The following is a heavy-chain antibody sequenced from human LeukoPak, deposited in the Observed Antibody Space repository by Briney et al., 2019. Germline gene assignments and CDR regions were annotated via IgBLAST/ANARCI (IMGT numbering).Heavy chain of an antibody. V-gene: IGHV4-39*07. CDR1: GGSVSNSTYY. D-gene: IGHD6-13*01. CDR2: IYYSGST. CDR3: ARVGIAAAGRRAFDI. Sequence: SETLSLTCAVSGGSVSNSTYYWGWIRQPPGVGLEWIGSIYYSGSTYYNPSLKSRVIISVDTSKNQFSLKLSSVTAADTAVYYCARVGIAAAGRRAFDIWGQGTMVTVSS. J-gene: IGHJ3*02.